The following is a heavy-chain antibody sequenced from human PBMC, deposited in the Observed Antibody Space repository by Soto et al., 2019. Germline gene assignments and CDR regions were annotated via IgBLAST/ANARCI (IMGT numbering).Heavy chain of an antibody. CDR2: INHSGST. D-gene: IGHD6-6*01. V-gene: IGHV4-34*01. Sequence: SETLSLTCAVYGGSFSGYYWSWIRQPPGKGLEWIGEINHSGSTNYNPSLKSRVTISVDTSKNQFSLKLSSVTAADTAVYYCARARNSFIAARLYYYYGMDVWGQGTTVTVS. CDR1: GGSFSGYY. CDR3: ARARNSFIAARLYYYYGMDV. J-gene: IGHJ6*02.